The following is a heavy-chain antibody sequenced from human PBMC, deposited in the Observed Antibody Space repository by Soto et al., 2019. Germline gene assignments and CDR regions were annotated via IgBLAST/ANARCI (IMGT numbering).Heavy chain of an antibody. CDR1: GGSISSYY. CDR2: IYYSGST. V-gene: IGHV4-59*01. J-gene: IGHJ4*02. CDR3: AKFYCSATSCSAFDS. Sequence: SETLSLTCTVSGGSISSYYWSWIRQPPGRGLEWIGYIYYSGSTNYNPSLKSRVTISVDTSKNQFSLKLNSVTAADTAVYYCAKFYCSATSCSAFDSWGLGTLVTVSS. D-gene: IGHD2-2*01.